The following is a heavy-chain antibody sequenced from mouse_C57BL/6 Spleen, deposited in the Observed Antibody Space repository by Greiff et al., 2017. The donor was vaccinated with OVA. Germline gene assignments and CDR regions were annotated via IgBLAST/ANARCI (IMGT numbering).Heavy chain of an antibody. CDR3: ARETIRNYFDY. Sequence: EVQVVESGPELVKPGASVKIPCKASGYTFTDYNMDWVKQSHGKSLEWIGDINPNNGGTIYNQKFKGKATLTVDKSSSTAYMERRSLTSEDTAVYYCARETIRNYFDYWGQGTTLTVSS. CDR2: INPNNGGT. J-gene: IGHJ2*01. V-gene: IGHV1-18*01. CDR1: GYTFTDYN.